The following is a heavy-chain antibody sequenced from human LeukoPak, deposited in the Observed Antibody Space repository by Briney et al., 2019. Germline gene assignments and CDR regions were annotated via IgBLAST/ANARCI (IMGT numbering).Heavy chain of an antibody. D-gene: IGHD3-9*01. CDR2: ISAYNGNT. J-gene: IGHJ4*02. CDR1: GYTFTSYG. Sequence: ASVKVSCKASGYTFTSYGISWVRQAPGQGLEWMGWISAYNGNTNYAQKLQGRVTMTTDTSTSTAYMELRSLRSDDTAVYYCARSGLSYYDILTGYLGDYWGQGSLVIVSS. V-gene: IGHV1-18*01. CDR3: ARSGLSYYDILTGYLGDY.